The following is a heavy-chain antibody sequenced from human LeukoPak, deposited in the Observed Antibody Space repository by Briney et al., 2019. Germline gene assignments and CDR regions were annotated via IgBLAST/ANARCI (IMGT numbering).Heavy chain of an antibody. CDR1: GGSISSGGYY. Sequence: SETLSLTCSVSGGSISSGGYYWRWLRQPPGKGLEWIGYIYHSGSTYYNPSLKSRVTISVDRSKNQFSLKLSSVTAADTAVYYCARDLDDWGQGTLVTVSS. D-gene: IGHD3-16*01. CDR2: IYHSGST. CDR3: ARDLDD. J-gene: IGHJ4*02. V-gene: IGHV4-30-2*01.